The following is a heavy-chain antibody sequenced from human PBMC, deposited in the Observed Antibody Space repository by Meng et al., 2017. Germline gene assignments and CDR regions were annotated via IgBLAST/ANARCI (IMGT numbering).Heavy chain of an antibody. CDR1: GGTFSSYA. Sequence: SVKVSCKASGGTFSSYAISWVRQATGQGLEWMGGIIPIFGTANYAQKFQGRVTITTDESTSTSYMELSSLRSEDTAVYYCAKDRSIAPGGNWFDPWGQGTLVTVSS. J-gene: IGHJ5*02. CDR2: IIPIFGTA. D-gene: IGHD6-6*01. V-gene: IGHV1-69*05. CDR3: AKDRSIAPGGNWFDP.